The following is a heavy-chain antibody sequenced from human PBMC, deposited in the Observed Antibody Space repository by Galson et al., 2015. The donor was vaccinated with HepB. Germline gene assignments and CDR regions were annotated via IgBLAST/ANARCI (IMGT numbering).Heavy chain of an antibody. Sequence: SVKVSCKASGGTFSSYAISWVRQAPGQGLEWMGRIIPILGIANYAQKFQGRVTITADKSTRTAYMELSSLRSEDTAVYYCARDGDYDILTGYYRTLDYWGQGALVTVSS. J-gene: IGHJ4*02. CDR2: IIPILGIA. CDR3: ARDGDYDILTGYYRTLDY. V-gene: IGHV1-69*04. D-gene: IGHD3-9*01. CDR1: GGTFSSYA.